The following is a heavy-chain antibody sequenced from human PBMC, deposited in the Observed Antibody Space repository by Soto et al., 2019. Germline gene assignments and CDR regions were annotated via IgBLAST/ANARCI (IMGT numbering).Heavy chain of an antibody. CDR3: ASSLSRSQSLIFDY. CDR1: GFTVSATH. Sequence: AGGALRLSCAASGFTVSATHMRWVRQAPGKGLEWVSVVYSGGSTYYADSVKGRFTISRDNSENTLYLQMNILKAEDTAVYYCASSLSRSQSLIFDYWGQGTLVTVSS. CDR2: VYSGGST. V-gene: IGHV3-66*01. J-gene: IGHJ4*02.